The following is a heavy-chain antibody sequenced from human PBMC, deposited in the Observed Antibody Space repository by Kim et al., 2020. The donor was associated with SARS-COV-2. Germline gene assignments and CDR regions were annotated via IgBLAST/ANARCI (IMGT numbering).Heavy chain of an antibody. D-gene: IGHD2-15*01. Sequence: ADSVKGRFTISRDNSKNTLYLQMNSLRAEDTAVYYCAKESCSGGSCDFDYWGQGTLVTVSS. V-gene: IGHV3-23*01. CDR3: AKESCSGGSCDFDY. J-gene: IGHJ4*02.